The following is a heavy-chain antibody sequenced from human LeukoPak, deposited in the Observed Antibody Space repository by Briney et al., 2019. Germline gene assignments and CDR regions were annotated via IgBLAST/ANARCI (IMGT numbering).Heavy chain of an antibody. CDR2: IYSRGST. Sequence: PSQTLSLTCSVSGGSISSGTYYWSWIRQPAGKRLEWIGRIYSRGSTNYNPSLNSRVTISVDTSKNQFSLNLRSVTAADTAVYYCVRGTMATVGGLWVHWFDPWGQGTLVTVSS. J-gene: IGHJ5*02. D-gene: IGHD3-10*01. CDR3: VRGTMATVGGLWVHWFDP. CDR1: GGSISSGTYY. V-gene: IGHV4-61*02.